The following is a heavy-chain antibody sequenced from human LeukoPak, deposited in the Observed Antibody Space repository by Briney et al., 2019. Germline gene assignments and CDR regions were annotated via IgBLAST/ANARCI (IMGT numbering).Heavy chain of an antibody. D-gene: IGHD2-15*01. CDR1: GYTFTGYF. V-gene: IGHV1-2*02. Sequence: GASVKVSCKTSGYTFTGYFMHWVRQAPGQGLEWMGWINPNSGGTNYAQKLQGRVTMTTDTSTSTAYMELRSLRSDDTAVYYCARDIVVVVAAPDAFDIWGQGTMVTVSS. J-gene: IGHJ3*02. CDR2: INPNSGGT. CDR3: ARDIVVVVAAPDAFDI.